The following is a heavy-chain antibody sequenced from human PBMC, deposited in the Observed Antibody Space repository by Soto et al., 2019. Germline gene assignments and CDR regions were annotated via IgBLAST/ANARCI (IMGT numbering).Heavy chain of an antibody. CDR3: GRDWVWFGAHPIDN. Sequence: QVQVVESGGGVVQPGRSLRLSCAASGFTFSNYGMHWVRQAPGKGLDWVAVISYDGSIEYYSESVKGRFTMSRDNSENTVYLQINSLRTEDTAVYFCGRDWVWFGAHPIDNWGQGTLVTVSS. D-gene: IGHD3-10*01. CDR1: GFTFSNYG. J-gene: IGHJ4*02. CDR2: ISYDGSIE. V-gene: IGHV3-30*03.